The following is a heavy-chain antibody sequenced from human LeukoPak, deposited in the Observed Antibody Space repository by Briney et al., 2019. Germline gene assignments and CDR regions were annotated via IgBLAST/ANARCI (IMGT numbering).Heavy chain of an antibody. J-gene: IGHJ5*02. CDR2: INHSGST. CDR1: GGSFSGYY. Sequence: SETLSLTCAVYGGSFSGYYWSWLRQPPGKGLEWIGEINHSGSTNYNPSLKSRVTISVDTSKNQFSLKLSSVTAADTAVYYCAASLWFGESVFDPWGQGTLVTVSS. CDR3: AASLWFGESVFDP. V-gene: IGHV4-34*01. D-gene: IGHD3-10*01.